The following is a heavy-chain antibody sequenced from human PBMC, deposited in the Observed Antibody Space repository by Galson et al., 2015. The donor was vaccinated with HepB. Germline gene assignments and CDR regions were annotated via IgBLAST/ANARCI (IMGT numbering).Heavy chain of an antibody. D-gene: IGHD3-16*01. CDR2: ISSNGGST. V-gene: IGHV3-64D*06. Sequence: SLRLSCAASGFTFRSYAMHWVRQAPGKGLEYVSAISSNGGSTYYADSAKGRFTIPRDNSKNTLYLQISSLRAEDTAVYSGVKGPKSAPLRNWFDPWGQGTLVTVSS. J-gene: IGHJ5*02. CDR3: VKGPKSAPLRNWFDP. CDR1: GFTFRSYA.